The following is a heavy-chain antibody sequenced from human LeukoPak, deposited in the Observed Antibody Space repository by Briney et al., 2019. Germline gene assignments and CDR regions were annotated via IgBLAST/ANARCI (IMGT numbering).Heavy chain of an antibody. V-gene: IGHV4-39*02. J-gene: IGHJ4*02. CDR3: ARADHDYYDSSGYLGH. CDR1: GGSISSSSYY. D-gene: IGHD3-22*01. Sequence: SETLSLTCTVSGGSISSSSYYWGWIRQPPGKGLEWIGSLYYNGSTYYNPSLKSRVTISVDTSKEQFSLKLSSVTAADTAVYYCARADHDYYDSSGYLGHWGQGTLVTVSS. CDR2: LYYNGST.